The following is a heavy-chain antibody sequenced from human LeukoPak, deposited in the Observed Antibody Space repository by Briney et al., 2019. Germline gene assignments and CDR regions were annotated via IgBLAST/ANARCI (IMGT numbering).Heavy chain of an antibody. J-gene: IGHJ4*02. D-gene: IGHD4-17*01. V-gene: IGHV4-39*01. CDR1: VGSISSSSYY. CDR2: MYYSGST. CDR3: ARHKDMGTTLTPFDY. Sequence: PSETLSLTCTVTVGSISSSSYYWGWIRQPPGKGLEGIGRMYYSGSTYYNASLKSRVTISVDTSKNQFSLKLSSVPAADTAVYYCARHKDMGTTLTPFDYWGQGTLVTVSS.